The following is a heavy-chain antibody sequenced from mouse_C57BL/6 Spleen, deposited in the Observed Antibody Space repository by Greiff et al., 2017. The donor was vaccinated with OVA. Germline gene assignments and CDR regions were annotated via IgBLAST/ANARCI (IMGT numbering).Heavy chain of an antibody. CDR3: AREEDGYFDY. V-gene: IGHV1-61*01. Sequence: VQLQQPGAELVRPGSSVKLSCKASGYTFTSYWMDWVKQRPGQGLEWIGNIYPSDSETHYNQKFKDKATLTVDKSSSTAYMQLSSLTYEDSAVYYCAREEDGYFDYWGQGTTLTVSS. CDR2: IYPSDSET. J-gene: IGHJ2*01. D-gene: IGHD2-3*01. CDR1: GYTFTSYW.